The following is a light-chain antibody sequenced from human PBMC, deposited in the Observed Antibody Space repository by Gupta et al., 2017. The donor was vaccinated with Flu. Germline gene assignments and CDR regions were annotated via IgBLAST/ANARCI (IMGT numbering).Light chain of an antibody. Sequence: QSALTQPASVSGSPGQSLTLSCTGTSSDVGGYNYVSWYQQHPGKAPKLMIYEVSNRPSGVSNRFSGSKSGNTASLTISGLQAEDEADYYCSSYTSRSTLDVVFGGGTKLTVL. V-gene: IGLV2-14*01. CDR2: EVS. J-gene: IGLJ2*01. CDR3: SSYTSRSTLDVV. CDR1: SSDVGGYNY.